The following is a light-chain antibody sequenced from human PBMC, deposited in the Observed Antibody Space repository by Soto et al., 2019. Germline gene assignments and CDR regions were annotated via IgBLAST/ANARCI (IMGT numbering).Light chain of an antibody. CDR3: AAWDDSLNGYV. J-gene: IGLJ1*01. CDR1: SSNIGNNA. Sequence: QSVLTQPPSLSEAPRQRVTISCSGSSSNIGNNAVNWYQQLPGKAPKLLIYYDDLLPSGVSDRFSGSKSGTSASLAISGLQSEDEADYYCAAWDDSLNGYVFGTGTKLTVL. V-gene: IGLV1-36*01. CDR2: YDD.